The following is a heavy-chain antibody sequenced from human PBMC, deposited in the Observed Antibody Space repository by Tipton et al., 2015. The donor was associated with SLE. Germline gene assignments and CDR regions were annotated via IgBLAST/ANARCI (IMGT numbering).Heavy chain of an antibody. J-gene: IGHJ4*02. CDR3: ARGFGPADY. CDR1: GGSFSGYY. CDR2: INHSGST. V-gene: IGHV4-34*01. Sequence: TLSLTCAVYGGSFSGYYWSWIRQPPGKGLEWIGEINHSGSTNYNPSLKSRVTISVDTSKNQFSLKLSSVTAADTAVYYCARGFGPADYWGQGTLVTVSP. D-gene: IGHD3-16*01.